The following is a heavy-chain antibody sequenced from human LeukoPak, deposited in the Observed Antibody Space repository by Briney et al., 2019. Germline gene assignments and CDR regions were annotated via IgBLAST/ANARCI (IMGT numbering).Heavy chain of an antibody. CDR1: GFTFSSYS. V-gene: IGHV3-21*01. J-gene: IGHJ3*02. D-gene: IGHD6-19*01. CDR2: ISSSSYI. CDR3: ARDAAVAGTPLDAFDI. Sequence: GGSLRLSCAASGFTFSSYSMNWVRQAPGKGLEWVSSISSSSYIYYADSVKGRFTISRDNAKNSLYLQMNSLRAEDTAVYYCARDAAVAGTPLDAFDIWGQGTMVTVSS.